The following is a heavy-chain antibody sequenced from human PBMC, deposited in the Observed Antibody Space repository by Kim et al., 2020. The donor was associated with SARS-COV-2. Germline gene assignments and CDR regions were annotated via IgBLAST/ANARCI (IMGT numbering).Heavy chain of an antibody. V-gene: IGHV3-64D*09. D-gene: IGHD4-4*01. CDR2: ISSNGGST. CDR3: VKDGTVTTSFFDY. J-gene: IGHJ4*02. Sequence: GGSLRLSCSASGFTFSSYAMHWVRQAPGKGLEYVSAISSNGGSTYYADSVKGRFTISRDNSKNTLYLQMSSLRAEDTAVYYCVKDGTVTTSFFDYWGQGTLVTVSS. CDR1: GFTFSSYA.